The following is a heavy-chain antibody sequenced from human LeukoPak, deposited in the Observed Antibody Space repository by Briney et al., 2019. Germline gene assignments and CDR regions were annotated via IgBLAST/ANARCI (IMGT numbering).Heavy chain of an antibody. V-gene: IGHV3-66*01. Sequence: GGSLRLSCAASGFTVSNTYMSWVRQAPGKGLEWVSVIYFGGAYYIDSVKGRFTISRDNFNNTLNLQMNGLRVEDTAVYYCTREGVGGFDIWGQGAMVTVSS. CDR2: IYFGGA. J-gene: IGHJ3*02. CDR3: TREGVGGFDI. CDR1: GFTVSNTY. D-gene: IGHD3-16*01.